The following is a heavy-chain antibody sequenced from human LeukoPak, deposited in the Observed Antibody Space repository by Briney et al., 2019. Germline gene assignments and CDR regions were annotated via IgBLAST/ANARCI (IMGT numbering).Heavy chain of an antibody. J-gene: IGHJ4*02. CDR2: MNPNSGNT. V-gene: IGHV1-8*01. D-gene: IGHD3-3*01. CDR3: ARWGQYYDFWSGYYKDLDY. CDR1: GYTFTSYD. Sequence: VASVKVSCKASGYTFTSYDINWVRQATGQVLEWMGWMNPNSGNTGYAQKFQGRVTMTRNTSISTAYMELSSLRSEDTAVYYCARWGQYYDFWSGYYKDLDYWGQGTLVTVSS.